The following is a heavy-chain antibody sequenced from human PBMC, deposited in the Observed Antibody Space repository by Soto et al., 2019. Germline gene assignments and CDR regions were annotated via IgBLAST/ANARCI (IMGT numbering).Heavy chain of an antibody. J-gene: IGHJ6*02. D-gene: IGHD2-8*01. CDR1: GGSISSGPYS. V-gene: IGHV4-4*02. Sequence: SETLSLTCTVSGGSISSGPYSWSWVRQPPGKGLEWIGEIYHSGSTNYNPSLKSRVTISVDKSKNQFSLKLSSVTAADTAVYYCARDLSYCTNGVCHYYYYGMDVWGQGTTVTVSS. CDR3: ARDLSYCTNGVCHYYYYGMDV. CDR2: IYHSGST.